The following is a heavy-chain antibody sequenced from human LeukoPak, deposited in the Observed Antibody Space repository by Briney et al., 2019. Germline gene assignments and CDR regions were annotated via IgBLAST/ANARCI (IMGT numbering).Heavy chain of an antibody. CDR3: ARNPSTVVRGADY. CDR1: GFTFSGYT. J-gene: IGHJ4*02. V-gene: IGHV3-21*01. D-gene: IGHD3-10*01. CDR2: ISSSSSYI. Sequence: PGGSLRLSCAASGFTFSGYTMNWVRQAPGKGLEWVSSISSSSSYIYYADSVKGRFTISRDNAKNSLYLQMNSLRAEDTAVYYCARNPSTVVRGADYWAQGTLVTVSS.